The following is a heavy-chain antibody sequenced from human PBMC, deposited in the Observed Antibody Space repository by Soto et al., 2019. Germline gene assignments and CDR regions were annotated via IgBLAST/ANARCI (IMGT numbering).Heavy chain of an antibody. CDR1: GFTFDDYA. V-gene: IGHV3-9*01. Sequence: GGSLRLSCAASGFTFDDYAMHWVRQAPGKGLEWVSGISWNSGSIGYADSVKGRFTISRDNAKNSLYLQMNSLRAEEKDLYYGAKDEYSSGWSQFDYWGQGTLVTVSS. CDR3: AKDEYSSGWSQFDY. J-gene: IGHJ4*02. D-gene: IGHD6-19*01. CDR2: ISWNSGSI.